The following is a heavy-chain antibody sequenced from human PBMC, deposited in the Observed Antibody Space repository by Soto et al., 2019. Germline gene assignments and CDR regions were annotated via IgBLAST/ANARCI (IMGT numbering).Heavy chain of an antibody. CDR3: ARTRFPRYCSSTSCRSDAFDI. CDR2: ISAYNGNT. CDR1: GYTMTSYG. D-gene: IGHD2-2*01. J-gene: IGHJ3*02. V-gene: IGHV1-18*01. Sequence: ASVKVSCKTSGYTMTSYGVSWVRQAPGQGLEWMGWISAYNGNTNYAQKLQGRVTMTTDTPTSTAYMELRSLRSDDTAVYYCARTRFPRYCSSTSCRSDAFDIWGQGTMVTVSS.